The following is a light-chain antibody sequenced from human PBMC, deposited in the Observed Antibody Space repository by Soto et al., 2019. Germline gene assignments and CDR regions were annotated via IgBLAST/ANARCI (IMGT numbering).Light chain of an antibody. J-gene: IGKJ5*01. CDR1: QSVSAR. CDR3: QQRSNWPIT. Sequence: EIVLTQFPDTLSLSPGESATLSCRASQSVSARLAWYQKKPGQVPRLLIYDASKRATGIPARISGSGSGTDFNLTISRLETEDFAVYYCQQRSNWPITFGQGTRLEIK. CDR2: DAS. V-gene: IGKV3-11*01.